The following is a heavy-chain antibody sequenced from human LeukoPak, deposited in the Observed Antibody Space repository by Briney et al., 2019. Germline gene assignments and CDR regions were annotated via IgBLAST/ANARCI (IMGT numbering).Heavy chain of an antibody. J-gene: IGHJ4*02. CDR1: GYTFTGYY. Sequence: ASVKVPCKASGYTFTGYYMHWVRQAPGQGLEWMGRINPNSGGTNYAQKFQGRVTMTRDTSISTAYMELSRLRSDDTAVYYCAREGSTVNGYDYWGQGTLVTVSS. CDR2: INPNSGGT. CDR3: AREGSTVNGYDY. D-gene: IGHD4-17*01. V-gene: IGHV1-2*06.